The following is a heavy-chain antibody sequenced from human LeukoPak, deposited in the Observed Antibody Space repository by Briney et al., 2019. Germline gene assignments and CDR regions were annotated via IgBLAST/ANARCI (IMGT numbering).Heavy chain of an antibody. Sequence: PGGSLRLSCAASGFTFSSYAMHWVRQAPGKGLEYVSAISSNGGSTYYANSVKSRFTISRDNSKNTLYLQMGSLRAEDMAVYYCARFVDTAVDWGQGTLVTVSS. CDR1: GFTFSSYA. CDR2: ISSNGGST. J-gene: IGHJ4*02. V-gene: IGHV3-64*01. CDR3: ARFVDTAVD. D-gene: IGHD5-18*01.